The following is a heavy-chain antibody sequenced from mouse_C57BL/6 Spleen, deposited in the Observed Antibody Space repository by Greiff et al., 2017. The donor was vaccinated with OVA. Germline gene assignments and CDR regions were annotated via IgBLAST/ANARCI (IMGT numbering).Heavy chain of an antibody. D-gene: IGHD2-4*01. CDR2: IYPSDSET. Sequence: QVQLQQSGAELVRPGSSVKLSCKASGYTFTSYWMDWVKQRPGQGLEWIGNIYPSDSETHYNQKFKDKATLTVDKSSSTAYMQLSSLTSEDSAVYYCARKDYDVGFAYWGQGTLVTVSA. J-gene: IGHJ3*01. V-gene: IGHV1-61*01. CDR1: GYTFTSYW. CDR3: ARKDYDVGFAY.